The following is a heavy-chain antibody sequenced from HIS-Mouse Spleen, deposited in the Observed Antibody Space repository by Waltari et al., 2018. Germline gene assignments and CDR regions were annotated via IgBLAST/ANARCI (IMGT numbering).Heavy chain of an antibody. D-gene: IGHD7-27*01. Sequence: EVQLVESGGGLVQPGGSLRLSCAASGFTFSSYWMSWVRQAPGKGVEWVANIKQDGSEKYYVDSVKGRFTISRDNAKNSLYLQMNSLRAEDTAVYYCARDGGTGDFDYWGQGTLVTVSS. CDR2: IKQDGSEK. CDR1: GFTFSSYW. V-gene: IGHV3-7*01. J-gene: IGHJ4*02. CDR3: ARDGGTGDFDY.